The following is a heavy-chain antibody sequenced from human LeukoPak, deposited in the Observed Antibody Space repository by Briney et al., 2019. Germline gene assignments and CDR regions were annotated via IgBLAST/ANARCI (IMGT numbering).Heavy chain of an antibody. Sequence: GGSLRLSCAASGFTFSSYAMSWVRQAPGKGLEWVSAISGSGGSTYYADSVKGRFTISRDNSKSKLYLQMNSMRAEDTAVYYCAKLSSSSPLNFDYWGQGTLVTVSS. CDR2: ISGSGGST. CDR1: GFTFSSYA. J-gene: IGHJ4*02. V-gene: IGHV3-23*01. CDR3: AKLSSSSPLNFDY. D-gene: IGHD6-6*01.